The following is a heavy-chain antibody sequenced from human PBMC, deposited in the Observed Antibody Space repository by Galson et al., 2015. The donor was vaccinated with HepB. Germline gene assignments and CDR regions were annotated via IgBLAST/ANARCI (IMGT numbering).Heavy chain of an antibody. V-gene: IGHV3-11*06. CDR1: GFTFSDYY. CDR3: ARVAASDYGDHTHFDY. J-gene: IGHJ4*02. Sequence: SLRLSCAASGFTFSDYYMSWIRQAPGKGLEWLSYISSSTTYTNYADSVKGRFTISRVNAKNSLYLQMNGLRAEDTAVYYCARVAASDYGDHTHFDYWGQGTLVTVSS. CDR2: ISSSTTYT. D-gene: IGHD4-17*01.